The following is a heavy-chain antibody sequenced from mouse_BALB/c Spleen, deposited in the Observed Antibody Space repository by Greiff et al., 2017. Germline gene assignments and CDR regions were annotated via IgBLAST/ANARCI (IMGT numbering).Heavy chain of an antibody. V-gene: IGHV5-12-2*01. CDR1: GFTFSSYT. CDR2: ISNGGGST. CDR3: ARHGHGNSAWFAY. D-gene: IGHD2-1*01. J-gene: IGHJ3*01. Sequence: EVKLVESGGGLVQPGGSLKLSCAASGFTFSSYTMSWVRQTPEKRLEWVAYISNGGGSTYYPDTVKGRFTISRDNAKNTLYLQMSSLTSEDTAMYYCARHGHGNSAWFAYWGQGTLVTVSA.